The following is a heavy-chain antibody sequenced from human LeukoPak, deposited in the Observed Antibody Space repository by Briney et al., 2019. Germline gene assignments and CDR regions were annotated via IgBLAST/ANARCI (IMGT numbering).Heavy chain of an antibody. CDR1: GGSISSGGYS. Sequence: SETLSLTCAVSGGSISSGGYSWSWIRQPLGKGLEWIGYIYQSGNTYYNPSLKSRVTISVDRSKNQFSLKLSSVTAADTAVYYCARESYGMDVWGQGTTVTVSS. J-gene: IGHJ6*02. CDR3: ARESYGMDV. V-gene: IGHV4-30-2*01. CDR2: IYQSGNT.